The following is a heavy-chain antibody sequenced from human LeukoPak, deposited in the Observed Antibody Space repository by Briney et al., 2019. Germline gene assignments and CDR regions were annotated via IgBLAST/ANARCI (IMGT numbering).Heavy chain of an antibody. J-gene: IGHJ4*02. V-gene: IGHV3-64*02. CDR2: ITSDSGHT. CDR3: ARDRTSGWSFDF. CDR1: GFTFYTYP. D-gene: IGHD6-19*01. Sequence: GGSLRLSCAASGFTFYTYPMHWVRQAPGKGLEFVSSITSDSGHTFYADSVKGRFTISRDNSKNTLYLQMGSLRPDDMGVYYCARDRTSGWSFDFWGQGTLVTVSS.